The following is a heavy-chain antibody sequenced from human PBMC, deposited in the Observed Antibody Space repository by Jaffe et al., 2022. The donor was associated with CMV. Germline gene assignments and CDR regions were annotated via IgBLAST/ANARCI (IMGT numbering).Heavy chain of an antibody. CDR3: ARIRIFGVGFHYYFDY. D-gene: IGHD3-3*01. J-gene: IGHJ4*02. CDR2: INHSGST. Sequence: QVQLQQWGAGLLKPSETLSLTCAVYGGSFSGYYWSWIRQPPGKGLEWIGEINHSGSTNYNPSLKSRVTISVDTSKNQFSLKLSSVTAADTAVYYCARIRIFGVGFHYYFDYWGQGTLVTVSS. V-gene: IGHV4-34*01. CDR1: GGSFSGYY.